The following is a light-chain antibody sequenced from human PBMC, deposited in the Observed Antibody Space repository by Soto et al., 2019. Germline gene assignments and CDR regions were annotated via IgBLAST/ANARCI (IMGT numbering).Light chain of an antibody. CDR3: CSFTTSPNYV. CDR2: EVS. CDR1: NSDIGYYTR. Sequence: QSSLTQPASVSGSPGQSITISCTGTNSDIGYYTRVSWYQQHPGKAPKLVIYEVSNRPSGVSDRFSGSKSGNTASLTISGLQAEDKADYYCCSFTTSPNYVFGSGTKVTVL. J-gene: IGLJ1*01. V-gene: IGLV2-14*01.